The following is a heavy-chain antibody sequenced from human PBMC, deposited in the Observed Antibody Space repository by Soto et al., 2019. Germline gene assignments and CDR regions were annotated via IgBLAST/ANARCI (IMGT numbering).Heavy chain of an antibody. Sequence: QLQLQESGSGLVKPSQTLSLTCAVSGGSISSGGYSWSWIRQPPGNGLEWIGYIYNSGSTYYNPSINSRVTISVDRSKNQFSLKLSSVTAADTAVYYCAAGGGLPRYYWGQGTLVTVSS. D-gene: IGHD5-12*01. CDR1: GGSISSGGYS. CDR3: AAGGGLPRYY. V-gene: IGHV4-30-2*01. CDR2: IYNSGST. J-gene: IGHJ4*02.